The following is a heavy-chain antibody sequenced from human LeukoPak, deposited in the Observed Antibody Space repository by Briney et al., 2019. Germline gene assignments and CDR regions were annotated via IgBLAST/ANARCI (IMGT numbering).Heavy chain of an antibody. J-gene: IGHJ4*02. Sequence: GASVKVSCKASGGTFSSYAISWVRQAPGQGLEWMGRIIPILGIANYAQKFQGRVTMTRDTSISTAYLDLSSLRSDDTAVYYCARDGDYGTGSYYRGCIDSWGQGTPVTVSP. D-gene: IGHD3-10*01. V-gene: IGHV1-69*04. CDR1: GGTFSSYA. CDR3: ARDGDYGTGSYYRGCIDS. CDR2: IIPILGIA.